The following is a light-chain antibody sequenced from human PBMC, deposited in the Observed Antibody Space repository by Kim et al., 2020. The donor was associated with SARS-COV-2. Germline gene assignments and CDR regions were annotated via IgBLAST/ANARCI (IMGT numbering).Light chain of an antibody. CDR2: DTN. J-gene: IGLJ2*01. CDR3: SLSYIGPRV. Sequence: QAVVTQEPSLTVSPGGTVTLTCGSSTGAVTSGHYPFWFQQKPGQAPRTLIYDTNNKHSWTPARFSGSLLGGRAALTLSGAQPEDEAEYYCSLSYIGPRVFGGGTQLTVL. CDR1: TGAVTSGHY. V-gene: IGLV7-46*01.